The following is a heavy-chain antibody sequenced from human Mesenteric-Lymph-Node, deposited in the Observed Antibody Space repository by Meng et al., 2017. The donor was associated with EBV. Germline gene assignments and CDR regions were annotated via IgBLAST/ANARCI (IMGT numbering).Heavy chain of an antibody. J-gene: IGHJ4*02. Sequence: QGPLVLSGAVFKKSGASVKVSWKASGYSFISYAIHWVRQAPGQGLEWVGWINVGNGNTRYSQKLQGRVSITRDTAASTAYMELSSLRSEDTGIYFCARDPYYGSGSSLDYWGQGTLVTVSS. CDR2: INVGNGNT. CDR1: GYSFISYA. V-gene: IGHV1-3*01. D-gene: IGHD3-10*01. CDR3: ARDPYYGSGSSLDY.